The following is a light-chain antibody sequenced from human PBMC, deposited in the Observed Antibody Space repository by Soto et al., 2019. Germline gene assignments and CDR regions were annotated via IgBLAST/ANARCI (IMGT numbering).Light chain of an antibody. V-gene: IGLV1-36*01. J-gene: IGLJ1*01. Sequence: QSLLTQPPSVYKAPRQRVTISCYGSSSNIGNNAVNWYQQLPGKAPKLLIYYDDLLPSGVSDRFSGSKSGTSASLAISGLQSEDEADYYCAAWDDSLNGYVFGTGTKVTVL. CDR1: SSNIGNNA. CDR2: YDD. CDR3: AAWDDSLNGYV.